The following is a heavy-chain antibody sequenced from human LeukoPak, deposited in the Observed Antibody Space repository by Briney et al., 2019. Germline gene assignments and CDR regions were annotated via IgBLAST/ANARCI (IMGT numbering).Heavy chain of an antibody. CDR1: GGSISSYY. V-gene: IGHV4-4*07. CDR3: ARSGYDSSGYYSDY. J-gene: IGHJ4*02. Sequence: SETLSLTCTVSGGSISSYYWSWIRQPAGKGLEWIGRIYTSGSTNYNPSLKSRVTISVDTSKNQFSLKLSSVTAADTAVYYCARSGYDSSGYYSDYWGQGTLVTVSS. CDR2: IYTSGST. D-gene: IGHD3-22*01.